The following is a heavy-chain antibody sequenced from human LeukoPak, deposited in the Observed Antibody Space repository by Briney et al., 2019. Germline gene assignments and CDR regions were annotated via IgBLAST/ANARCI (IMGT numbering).Heavy chain of an antibody. Sequence: ASVKVSCKASGYTFTSYDINWVRQATGQGLEWMGWMNPNGGNTGYAQKFQGRVTMTRNTSISTAYMELSSLRSEDTAVYYCARGALGLIPFDYWGQGTLVTVSS. V-gene: IGHV1-8*01. CDR2: MNPNGGNT. CDR3: ARGALGLIPFDY. CDR1: GYTFTSYD. D-gene: IGHD2-21*01. J-gene: IGHJ4*02.